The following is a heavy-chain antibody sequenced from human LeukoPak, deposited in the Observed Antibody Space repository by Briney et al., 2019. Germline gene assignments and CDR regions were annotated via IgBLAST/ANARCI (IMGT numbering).Heavy chain of an antibody. Sequence: ASVKVSCKASGYTFTGYYMHWVRQAPGQGLEWMGWINPNSGSTGSAQKFRGRVTMTRNTSISTVYMELSSLRSEDTAFYYCARGRGYHHDYWGQGTLVTVSS. J-gene: IGHJ4*02. CDR2: INPNSGST. D-gene: IGHD6-25*01. CDR1: GYTFTGYY. CDR3: ARGRGYHHDY. V-gene: IGHV1-8*02.